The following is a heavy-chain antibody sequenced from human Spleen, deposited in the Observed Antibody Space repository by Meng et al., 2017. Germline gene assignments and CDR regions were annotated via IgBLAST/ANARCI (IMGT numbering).Heavy chain of an antibody. CDR3: ARANPPDL. CDR1: GGTFTFNSYA. V-gene: IGHV1-69*04. Sequence: SVKVSCKASGGTFTFNSYAITWVRQAPGQGLEWMGSFSAISGRTNYAQKFQGRVTITADRSTDTVFMELSNLRSEDTALYFCARANPPDLWGQGTLVTVSS. J-gene: IGHJ5*02. CDR2: FSAISGRT.